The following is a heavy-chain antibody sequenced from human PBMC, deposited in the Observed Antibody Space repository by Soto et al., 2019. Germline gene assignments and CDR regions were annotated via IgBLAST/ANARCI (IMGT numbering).Heavy chain of an antibody. V-gene: IGHV3-23*01. D-gene: IGHD3-10*01. CDR2: ISGSGGST. J-gene: IGHJ6*02. CDR1: GFTFSSYA. Sequence: GGSLRLSCAASGFTFSSYAMSWVRQAPGKGLEWVSAISGSGGSTYYADSVKGRFTISRDNSKNTLYLQMNSLRAEDTAVYYCAKHGGSGSYFTPLDVWGQGTTVTVSS. CDR3: AKHGGSGSYFTPLDV.